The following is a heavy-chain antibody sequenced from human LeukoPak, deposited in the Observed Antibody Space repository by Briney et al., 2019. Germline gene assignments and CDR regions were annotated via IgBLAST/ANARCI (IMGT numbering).Heavy chain of an antibody. J-gene: IGHJ4*02. CDR3: ARSSTVTTGGYFDY. CDR2: ISYDGSNK. V-gene: IGHV3-30-3*01. Sequence: TGGSLRLSCSASGFTFSSYAMHWVRQAPGKGLEWVAVISYDGSNKYYADSVKGRFTISRDNSKNTLYLQMNSLRAEDTAVYYCARSSTVTTGGYFDYWGQGTLVTVSS. D-gene: IGHD4-17*01. CDR1: GFTFSSYA.